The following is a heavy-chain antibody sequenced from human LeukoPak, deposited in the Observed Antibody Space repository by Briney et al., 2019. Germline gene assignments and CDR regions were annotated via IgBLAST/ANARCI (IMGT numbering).Heavy chain of an antibody. CDR1: GFTFSSSG. CDR3: AKASGSYYLAYN. V-gene: IGHV3-23*01. Sequence: PGGSLRLSCTASGFTFSSSGMNWVRQAPGKGLEWVAAISGSGDTTYYADSVKGRFTISRDNSKNTLYLQMNSLRAEDTAVYYCAKASGSYYLAYNWGQGTLVTVSS. J-gene: IGHJ4*02. D-gene: IGHD3-10*01. CDR2: ISGSGDTT.